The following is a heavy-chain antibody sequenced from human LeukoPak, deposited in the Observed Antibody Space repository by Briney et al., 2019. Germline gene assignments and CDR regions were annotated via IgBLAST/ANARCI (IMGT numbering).Heavy chain of an antibody. Sequence: ASVTVSYKPSGGTFSSYAISWVRQAPGQGLEWMGRIIPIFGTANYAQKAQGRVTMTRDTSISTAYMELSRLRSDDTAVYYCARDGSGYSSGWYFHDYWGQGTLVTVSS. CDR3: ARDGSGYSSGWYFHDY. CDR1: GGTFSSYA. D-gene: IGHD6-19*01. V-gene: IGHV1-69*05. CDR2: IIPIFGTA. J-gene: IGHJ4*02.